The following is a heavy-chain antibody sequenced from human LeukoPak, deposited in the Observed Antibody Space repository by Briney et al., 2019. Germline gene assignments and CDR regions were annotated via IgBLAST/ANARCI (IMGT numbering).Heavy chain of an antibody. CDR2: ISGSGGST. J-gene: IGHJ4*02. D-gene: IGHD4-17*01. CDR1: GFTFSSYA. Sequence: TGGSLRLSCAASGFTFSSYAMSWVRQAPGKGLEWVSAISGSGGSTYYADSVKGRFTISRDNSKNTLYLQMNSLRAEDTAVYYCAKGPYYGDYGSSGESLYYFDYWGQGTLVTVSS. CDR3: AKGPYYGDYGSSGESLYYFDY. V-gene: IGHV3-23*01.